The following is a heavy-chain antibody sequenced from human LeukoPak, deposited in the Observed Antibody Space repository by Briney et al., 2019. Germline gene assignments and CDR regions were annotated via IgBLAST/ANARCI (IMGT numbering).Heavy chain of an antibody. V-gene: IGHV3-7*01. CDR1: GFTFSSYW. CDR2: IKQDGSEK. D-gene: IGHD3-9*01. Sequence: GGSLRLSCVASGFTFSSYWMSWVRQAPGKGLEWVANIKQDGSEKYYVDSVKGRFTISRDNAKNSLYLQINNLRAEDTAVYYCARDLGWLRYFDWLPDTFYYFDYWGQGTLVTVSS. J-gene: IGHJ4*02. CDR3: ARDLGWLRYFDWLPDTFYYFDY.